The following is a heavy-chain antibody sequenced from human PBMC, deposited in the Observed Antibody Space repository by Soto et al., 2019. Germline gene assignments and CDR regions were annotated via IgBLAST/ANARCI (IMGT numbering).Heavy chain of an antibody. CDR1: RGSIQSSTYY. J-gene: IGHJ3*02. V-gene: IGHV4-39*01. D-gene: IGHD3-16*01. CDR3: ARQTYLTYFDI. CDR2: VYYNGSP. Sequence: QLQLLESGPGLVKPSETLSLTCTVSRGSIQSSTYYWGWIRQPPGKGLEWIGTVYYNGSPYFNPSLKSRLTLSADPSQNQFSLRLASVTAADTAVYYCARQTYLTYFDIWGQGTMVTVSS.